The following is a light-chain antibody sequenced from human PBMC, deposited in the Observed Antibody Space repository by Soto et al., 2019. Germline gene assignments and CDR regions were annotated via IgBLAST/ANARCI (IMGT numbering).Light chain of an antibody. CDR3: QQYSIWRT. Sequence: DIVMTQSPATLSVSQGERATLSCRASQSIRTNLAWYQHKPGQAPRLLIYGASTGATGVPARFSGSGSGTEFTLTISSLQSEDFAVYYCQQYSIWRTFGQGTKVDIK. J-gene: IGKJ1*01. CDR2: GAS. V-gene: IGKV3-15*01. CDR1: QSIRTN.